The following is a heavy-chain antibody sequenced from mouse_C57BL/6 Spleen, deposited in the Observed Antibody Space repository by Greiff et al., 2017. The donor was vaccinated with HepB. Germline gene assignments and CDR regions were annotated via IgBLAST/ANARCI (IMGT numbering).Heavy chain of an antibody. J-gene: IGHJ3*01. D-gene: IGHD1-1*01. CDR2: IYPRSGNT. V-gene: IGHV1-81*01. CDR3: ASDKSSWFAY. CDR1: GYTFTSYG. Sequence: QVQLKESGAELARPGASVKLSCKASGYTFTSYGISWVKQRTGQGLEWIGEIYPRSGNTYYNEKFKGKATLTADKSSSTAYMELRSLTSEDSAVYFCASDKSSWFAYWGQGTLVTVSA.